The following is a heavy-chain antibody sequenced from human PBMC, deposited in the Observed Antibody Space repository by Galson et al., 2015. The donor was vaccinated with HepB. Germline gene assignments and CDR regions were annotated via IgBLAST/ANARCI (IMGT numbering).Heavy chain of an antibody. CDR2: IYGDGDR. J-gene: IGHJ4*02. D-gene: IGHD5-12*01. CDR1: GFSLTTSAEG. V-gene: IGHV2-5*02. CDR3: AHRRVGYDNPHIFDL. Sequence: PALVKPTQTLTLTCSFSGFSLTTSAEGVAWIRQPPGKALEWLAIIYGDGDRRYRPSLESRFSITKDTSKNQVVLTMTNMDPVDTATYYCAHRRVGYDNPHIFDLWGQGALVTVSS.